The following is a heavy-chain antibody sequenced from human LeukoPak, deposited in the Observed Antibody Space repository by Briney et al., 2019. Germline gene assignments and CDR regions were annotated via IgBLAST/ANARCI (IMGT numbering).Heavy chain of an antibody. CDR1: GGSISSYY. CDR2: IYYIVST. J-gene: IGHJ3*02. CDR3: ARWGYYDSSGYSSDAFDI. V-gene: IGHV4-59*01. D-gene: IGHD3-22*01. Sequence: SETLSLTCTVSGGSISSYYGSWLRQPPGKGLEWIWYIYYIVSTNYNPSLKSRVHISVDTYKHRFSLKLSSVSAADTAVYYCARWGYYDSSGYSSDAFDIWGQGTMVTVSS.